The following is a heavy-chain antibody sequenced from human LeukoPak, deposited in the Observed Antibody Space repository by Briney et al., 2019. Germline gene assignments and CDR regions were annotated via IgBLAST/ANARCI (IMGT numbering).Heavy chain of an antibody. V-gene: IGHV3-30-3*01. Sequence: PGGSLRLSCAASGFTFSSYAMHWVRQAPGKGLEWVAVISYDGSNKYYADSVKGRFTISRDNSKNTLYLQMNSLRAEDTAVYYCARGRTRYLMLVDYWGQGTLVTVSS. J-gene: IGHJ4*02. CDR1: GFTFSSYA. CDR3: ARGRTRYLMLVDY. D-gene: IGHD2-8*01. CDR2: ISYDGSNK.